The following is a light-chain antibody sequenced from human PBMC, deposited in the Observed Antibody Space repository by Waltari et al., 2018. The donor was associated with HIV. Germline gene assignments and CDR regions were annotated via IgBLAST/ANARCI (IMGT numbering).Light chain of an antibody. CDR1: QSVSSN. CDR3: QQYYNWPPWT. CDR2: DAS. J-gene: IGKJ1*01. Sequence: EIVMTQSPDTLSVSPGERATLSCRASQSVSSNLAWYQQKPGQTPRLLIYDASTRATAIPARFSGSGSGTEFTLTISSLQSEDFAIYYCQQYYNWPPWTFGQGTKVEIK. V-gene: IGKV3-15*01.